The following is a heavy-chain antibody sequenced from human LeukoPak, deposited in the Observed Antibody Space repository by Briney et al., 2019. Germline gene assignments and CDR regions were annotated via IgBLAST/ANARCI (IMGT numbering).Heavy chain of an antibody. CDR1: GGSVSRGTYY. Sequence: KASETLSLTCTVSGGSVSRGTYYWSWIRQPPGKGLEWIGYIYSSGSTNYNSSLKSRVTISEDTSKNQFSLKLSSVTAADTAVYYCARHKEPDYDILTGYYGGYYFDYWGQGTLVTVSS. CDR2: IYSSGST. V-gene: IGHV4-61*01. J-gene: IGHJ4*02. CDR3: ARHKEPDYDILTGYYGGYYFDY. D-gene: IGHD3-9*01.